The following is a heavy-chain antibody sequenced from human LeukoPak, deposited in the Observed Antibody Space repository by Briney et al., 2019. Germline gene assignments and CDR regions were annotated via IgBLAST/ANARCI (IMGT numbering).Heavy chain of an antibody. J-gene: IGHJ6*02. Sequence: GGSLRLSCAASGFTFSSNYMSWVRQAPGKGLEWVSVIYSGGSTYYAESVKGRFTISRDNSKNTLYLQMNSLRAEDTAVYYCARESYSSGWYYYYYGMDVWGQGTTVTVSS. V-gene: IGHV3-66*01. CDR3: ARESYSSGWYYYYYGMDV. D-gene: IGHD6-19*01. CDR1: GFTFSSNY. CDR2: IYSGGST.